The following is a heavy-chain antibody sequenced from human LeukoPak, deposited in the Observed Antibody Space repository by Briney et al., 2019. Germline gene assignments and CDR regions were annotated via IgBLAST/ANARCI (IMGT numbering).Heavy chain of an antibody. CDR1: GYTFTSYG. CDR3: ARVASLGIFGVVPRDWFDP. CDR2: ISAYNGNT. D-gene: IGHD3-3*01. J-gene: IGHJ5*02. V-gene: IGHV1-18*01. Sequence: GASVKVSCKASGYTFTSYGISWVRQAPGQGLEWMGWISAYNGNTNYAQKLQGRVTMTTDTSTSTAYMELRSLRSDDTAVYYCARVASLGIFGVVPRDWFDPWGQGTLVTVSS.